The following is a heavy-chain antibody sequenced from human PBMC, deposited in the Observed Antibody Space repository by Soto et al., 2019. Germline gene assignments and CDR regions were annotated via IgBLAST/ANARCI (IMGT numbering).Heavy chain of an antibody. D-gene: IGHD6-13*01. V-gene: IGHV1-69*06. J-gene: IGHJ6*02. CDR2: SIPILGAT. Sequence: QVQLVQSGAEVTQPGSSVMVSCKTSGGSFTTHPFSWVRQAPGQGLEWMGGSIPILGATNYEQKFQGRVTITAGTPTRTACMELRDRRFEDTAVYFCAIDTTKLSRGRSWYMPDVDGLDVWGQGTTVSVPS. CDR1: GGSFTTHP. CDR3: AIDTTKLSRGRSWYMPDVDGLDV.